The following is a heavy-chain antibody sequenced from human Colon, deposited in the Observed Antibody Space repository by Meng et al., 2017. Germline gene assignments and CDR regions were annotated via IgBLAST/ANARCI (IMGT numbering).Heavy chain of an antibody. J-gene: IGHJ4*02. CDR3: AGGPWELDY. D-gene: IGHD1-26*01. V-gene: IGHV4-61*01. Sequence: QVPLQESGPGPVRPSGTLSLTCPVSGGSVSSGSHYWSWIRQPPGKGLEWIGYIDYSRSINYYPSLKSRVTMSVDTSRNQFSLNLSSVTAADTAVYYCAGGPWELDYWGQGTLVTVSS. CDR2: IDYSRSI. CDR1: GGSVSSGSHY.